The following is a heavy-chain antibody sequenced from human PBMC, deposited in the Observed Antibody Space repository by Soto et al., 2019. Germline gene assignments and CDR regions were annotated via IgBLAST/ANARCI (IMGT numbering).Heavy chain of an antibody. D-gene: IGHD3-10*01. CDR2: IYWDDDK. CDR3: ARMYYYGSGSYYNGFDV. J-gene: IGHJ4*02. CDR1: GFSLRTSGVG. V-gene: IGHV2-5*02. Sequence: QITLKESGPTLVKPTQTLTLTCTFSGFSLRTSGVGVGWIRQPPGKALEWLALIYWDDDKRYSPSLKSRLTIPKDPSKNQVVLATTSMDPVDTATYYCARMYYYGSGSYYNGFDVWGQGTLVTVSS.